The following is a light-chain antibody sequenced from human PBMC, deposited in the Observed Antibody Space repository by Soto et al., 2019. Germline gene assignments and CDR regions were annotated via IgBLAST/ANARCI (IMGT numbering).Light chain of an antibody. V-gene: IGKV3-11*01. Sequence: EIVLTQSPATLSLSPGERATLSCRASQSVTTYLAWYQQKPGQAPRLLIYDASNRAPGIPARFSGSGSGTDFPLTVSSLEPEDSALYYCQQRSNWPPIITFGGGTKVEIK. CDR1: QSVTTY. CDR2: DAS. J-gene: IGKJ4*01. CDR3: QQRSNWPPIIT.